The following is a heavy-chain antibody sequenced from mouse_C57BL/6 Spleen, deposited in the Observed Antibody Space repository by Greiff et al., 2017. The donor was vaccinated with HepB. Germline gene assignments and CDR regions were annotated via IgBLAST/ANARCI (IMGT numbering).Heavy chain of an antibody. J-gene: IGHJ4*01. CDR2: IDPSDSYT. V-gene: IGHV1-69*01. CDR1: GYTFTSYW. Sequence: QVQLQQPGAELVMPGASVKLSCKASGYTFTSYWMHWVKQRPGQGLEWIGEIDPSDSYTNYNQKFKGKSTLTVDKSSSTAYMQLSSLTSEDSAVYYCARGFLDYYAMDYWGQGTSVTVSS. CDR3: ARGFLDYYAMDY.